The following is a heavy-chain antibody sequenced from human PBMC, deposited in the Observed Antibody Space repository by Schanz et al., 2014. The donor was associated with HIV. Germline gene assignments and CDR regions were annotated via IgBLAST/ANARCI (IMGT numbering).Heavy chain of an antibody. Sequence: QVQLVESGGGVVQPGRSLRLSCAASGFTFSSYGMHWVRQAPGKGLEWVAVISYDGSNKYYADSVKGRFTISRDNSKNTLYLQMNSLRAEDTAVYYCARDAEGSWKWGYFDYGGQGILVTVSS. CDR2: ISYDGSNK. D-gene: IGHD6-13*01. CDR3: ARDAEGSWKWGYFDY. J-gene: IGHJ4*02. V-gene: IGHV3-30*03. CDR1: GFTFSSYG.